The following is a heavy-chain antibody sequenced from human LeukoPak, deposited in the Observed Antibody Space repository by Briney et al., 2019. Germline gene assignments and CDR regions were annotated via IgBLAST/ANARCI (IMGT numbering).Heavy chain of an antibody. CDR2: ISSSSSYI. J-gene: IGHJ5*02. V-gene: IGHV3-21*04. Sequence: GGSLRLSCAASGFTFSSYSMNCVRQAPGKGLEWHSSISSSSSYIYYADSVKGRFTISRDNAKNSLYLQMNSLRAEDTAVYYCARGDRYRAPFDPWGQGTLVTVSS. CDR1: GFTFSSYS. CDR3: ARGDRYRAPFDP. D-gene: IGHD1-14*01.